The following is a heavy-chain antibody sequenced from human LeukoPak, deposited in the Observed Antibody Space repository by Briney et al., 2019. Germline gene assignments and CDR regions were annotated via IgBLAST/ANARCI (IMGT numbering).Heavy chain of an antibody. CDR1: GASISRYY. J-gene: IGHJ4*02. Sequence: SETLSLTCTASGASISRYYWSWIRQPPGKGLEWIGYVYNSGTTNYNPSLKSRVTISVDTSKNQFSLKLTSVTAADTAVYYCAQTTGWPGFDYWGRGTLVTVSS. CDR3: AQTTGWPGFDY. CDR2: VYNSGTT. V-gene: IGHV4-59*01. D-gene: IGHD6-19*01.